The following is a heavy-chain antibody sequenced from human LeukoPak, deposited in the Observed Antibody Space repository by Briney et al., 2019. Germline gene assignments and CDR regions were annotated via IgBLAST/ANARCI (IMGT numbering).Heavy chain of an antibody. CDR2: IKQDGSEK. D-gene: IGHD6-19*01. CDR1: GFTFTNDW. V-gene: IGHV3-7*01. Sequence: GGSLRLSCAASGFTFTNDWMSWVRQAPGKGLEWVANIKQDGSEKYYVDSVKGRFTISRDNAKNSLYLQMNSLRAEDTAVYYCARGGWYLDNWGQGTLVTVSS. CDR3: ARGGWYLDN. J-gene: IGHJ4*02.